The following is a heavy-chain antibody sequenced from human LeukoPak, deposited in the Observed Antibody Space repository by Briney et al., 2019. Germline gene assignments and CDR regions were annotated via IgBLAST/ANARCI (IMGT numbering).Heavy chain of an antibody. CDR1: DGSISNYY. CDR3: ARNSAVATSRSWFDP. J-gene: IGHJ5*02. CDR2: AYYSGST. D-gene: IGHD6-19*01. Sequence: KPSETLSLTCSVFDGSISNYYWSWIRQPPGKGLEWIGYAYYSGSTTCNPSLESRVTISVDTSKNQFSLKLTAVTAADTAVYYCARNSAVATSRSWFDPWGQGTLVTVSS. V-gene: IGHV4-59*08.